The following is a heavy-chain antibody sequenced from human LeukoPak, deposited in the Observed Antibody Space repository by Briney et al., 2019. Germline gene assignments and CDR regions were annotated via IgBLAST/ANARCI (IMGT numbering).Heavy chain of an antibody. CDR2: INPNSGGT. J-gene: IGHJ3*02. Sequence: ASVKVSCKASGYTFTGYYMHWVRQAPGQGLEWMGWINPNSGGTNYAQKFQGRVTITADKSTSTAYMELSSLRSEDTAVYYCARSKTYYYDSSGFDAFDIWGQGTMVTVSS. D-gene: IGHD3-22*01. CDR1: GYTFTGYY. CDR3: ARSKTYYYDSSGFDAFDI. V-gene: IGHV1-2*02.